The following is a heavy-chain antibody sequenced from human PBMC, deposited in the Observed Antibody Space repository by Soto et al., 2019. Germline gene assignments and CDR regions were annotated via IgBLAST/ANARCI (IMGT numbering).Heavy chain of an antibody. CDR2: ISGSGGIT. CDR3: AKARDSSGPNWFDP. V-gene: IGHV3-23*01. CDR1: GFSFSSYV. D-gene: IGHD3-22*01. Sequence: GSLRLSCAASGFSFSSYVMSWVRQAPGKGLEWVSAISGSGGITYYADSVKGRFTISRDNSKNTLYLQMNSLRAEDTAVYYCAKARDSSGPNWFDPWGQGTLVTVSS. J-gene: IGHJ5*02.